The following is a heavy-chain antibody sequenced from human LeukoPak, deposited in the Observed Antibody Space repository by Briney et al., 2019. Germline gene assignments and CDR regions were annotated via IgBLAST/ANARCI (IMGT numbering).Heavy chain of an antibody. Sequence: SETLSLTCAVYGGSFSGYYWSWIRQPPGKGLEWVGEINHSGSTNYNPSLKSRVTISVDTSKNQFSLKLSSVTAADTAVYYCARGRSGLKPDYYYYGMDVWGQGTTVTVSS. CDR3: ARGRSGLKPDYYYYGMDV. J-gene: IGHJ6*02. V-gene: IGHV4-34*01. CDR2: INHSGST. D-gene: IGHD1-14*01. CDR1: GGSFSGYY.